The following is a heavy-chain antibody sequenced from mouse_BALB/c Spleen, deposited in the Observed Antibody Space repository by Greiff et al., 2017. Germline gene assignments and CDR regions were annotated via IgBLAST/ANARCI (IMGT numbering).Heavy chain of an antibody. CDR3: ARGTMITEPWFAY. Sequence: EVQLQESGPGLVKPSQSLSLTCSVTGYSITSGYYWNWIRQFPGNKLEWMGYISYDGSNNYNPSLKNRIPITRDTSKNQFFLKLNSVTTEDTATYYCARGTMITEPWFAYWGQGTLVTVSA. D-gene: IGHD2-4*01. CDR1: GYSITSGYY. CDR2: ISYDGSN. J-gene: IGHJ3*01. V-gene: IGHV3-6*02.